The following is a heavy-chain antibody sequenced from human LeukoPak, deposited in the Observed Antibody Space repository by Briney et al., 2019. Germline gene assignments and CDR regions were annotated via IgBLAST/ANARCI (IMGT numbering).Heavy chain of an antibody. V-gene: IGHV4-59*08. CDR1: GGSISSYY. Sequence: SETLSLTCTVSGGSISSYYWSWIRQPPGKGLEWIGYIYYSGSTNYNPSLKSRVTISVDTSKNQFSLKLSSVTAADTAVYYCARLNSSSWYYFDYWGQGTLVTVSS. CDR2: IYYSGST. CDR3: ARLNSSSWYYFDY. D-gene: IGHD6-13*01. J-gene: IGHJ4*02.